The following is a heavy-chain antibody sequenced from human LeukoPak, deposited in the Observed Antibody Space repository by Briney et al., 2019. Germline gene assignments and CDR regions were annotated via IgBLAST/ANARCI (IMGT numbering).Heavy chain of an antibody. Sequence: PGGSLRLSCAASGFTFSSYSMNWVRQAPGKGLEWVSSISSSSSYIYYADSVKGRFTISRDNAKNSLYLQMNSLRAEDTAVYYCARVDYYDSSGYYQPGDYWGQGTLVTVSS. CDR2: ISSSSSYI. CDR3: ARVDYYDSSGYYQPGDY. D-gene: IGHD3-22*01. V-gene: IGHV3-21*01. J-gene: IGHJ4*02. CDR1: GFTFSSYS.